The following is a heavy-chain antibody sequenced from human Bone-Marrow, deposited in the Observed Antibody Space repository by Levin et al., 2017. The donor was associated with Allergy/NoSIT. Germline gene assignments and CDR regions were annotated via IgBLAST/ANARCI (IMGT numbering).Heavy chain of an antibody. Sequence: RTSETLSLTCTVSGGSISSYYWSWIRQPPGKGLEWIGYIYYSGSTNYNPSLRSRVTISVATSKNQFSLKLSSVTAADTAVYYCARGRSLDCWGQGTLVTVSS. CDR3: ARGRSLDC. J-gene: IGHJ4*02. CDR1: GGSISSYY. CDR2: IYYSGST. V-gene: IGHV4-59*01.